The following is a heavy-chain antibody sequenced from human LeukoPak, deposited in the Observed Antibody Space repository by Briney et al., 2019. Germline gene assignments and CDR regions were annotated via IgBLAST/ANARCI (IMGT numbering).Heavy chain of an antibody. CDR1: GYTFISYY. CDR3: ARVVHDDVWGSYRPGYDFDY. J-gene: IGHJ4*02. D-gene: IGHD3-16*02. CDR2: INPSGGST. V-gene: IGHV1-46*01. Sequence: ASVKVSCKASGYTFISYYMHWVRRAPGQGLEWMGIINPSGGSTSYAQKFQGRVTMTRDTSTSTVYMELSSLRSEDTAVYYCARVVHDDVWGSYRPGYDFDYWGQGTLVTVSS.